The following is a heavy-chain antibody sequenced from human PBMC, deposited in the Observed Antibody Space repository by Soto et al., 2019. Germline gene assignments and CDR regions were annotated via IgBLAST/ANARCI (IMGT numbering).Heavy chain of an antibody. J-gene: IGHJ4*02. CDR3: GKDTYYHYSTGLYVFDY. D-gene: IGHD3-22*01. Sequence: QVQLVESGGGVVQPGRSLRLSCAVSGSIFSSYGMHWVRQAPGKGLEWVAVTSYDGRNNNYADSVRGRFTISRDNSKSTLYLQMNSLRSEDTAVYYCGKDTYYHYSTGLYVFDYWGQGTPVTVSS. CDR2: TSYDGRNN. V-gene: IGHV3-30*18. CDR1: GSIFSSYG.